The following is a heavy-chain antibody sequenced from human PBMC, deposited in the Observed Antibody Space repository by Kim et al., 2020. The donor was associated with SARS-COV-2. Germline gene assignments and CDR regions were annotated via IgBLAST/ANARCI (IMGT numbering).Heavy chain of an antibody. V-gene: IGHV3-15*01. CDR2: IKSKTDGGTT. CDR3: TTEVVIPIPLYYYGMDV. J-gene: IGHJ6*02. Sequence: GGSLRLSCAASGFTFSNAWMSWVRQAPGKGLEWVGRIKSKTDGGTTDYAAPVKGRFTISRDDSKNTLYLQMNSLKTEDTAVYYCTTEVVIPIPLYYYGMDVWGQGTTVTVSS. CDR1: GFTFSNAW. D-gene: IGHD3-22*01.